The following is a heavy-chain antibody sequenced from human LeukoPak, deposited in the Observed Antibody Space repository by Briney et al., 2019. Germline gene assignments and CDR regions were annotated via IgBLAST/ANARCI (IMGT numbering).Heavy chain of an antibody. V-gene: IGHV3-48*03. CDR3: ARDTRPTDRSGYYHPDCFDY. J-gene: IGHJ4*02. D-gene: IGHD3-22*01. CDR2: ISSSGSTI. CDR1: GFIFSNYE. Sequence: GGSLRLSCAASGFIFSNYEMSWVRQAPGKGLEWVSYISSSGSTIYYADSVKGRCTISRDNAKNSLYLQMNSLRAEDTAVYYCARDTRPTDRSGYYHPDCFDYWGQGTLVTVSS.